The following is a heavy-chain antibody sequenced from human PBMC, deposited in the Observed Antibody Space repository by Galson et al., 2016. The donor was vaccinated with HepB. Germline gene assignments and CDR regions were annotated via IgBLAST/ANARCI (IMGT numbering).Heavy chain of an antibody. D-gene: IGHD1-26*01. CDR3: AKDRWYSGSYYGAFDI. CDR2: IGWNGGSL. Sequence: SLRLSCAASGFTFHAYAMHWVRQVPGKGLEWVSGIGWNGGSLGSADSVKGRFIISRDNAENSLYLQMNSLRAEDTAFCYCAKDRWYSGSYYGAFDIWGQGTMVTVSS. J-gene: IGHJ3*02. V-gene: IGHV3-9*01. CDR1: GFTFHAYA.